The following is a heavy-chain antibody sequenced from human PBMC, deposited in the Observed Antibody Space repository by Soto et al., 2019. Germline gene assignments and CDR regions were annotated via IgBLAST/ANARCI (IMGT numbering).Heavy chain of an antibody. V-gene: IGHV2-26*01. D-gene: IGHD2-15*01. CDR1: GFSLSNARMG. CDR2: IFSNDEK. Sequence: QVTLKESGPVLVKPTETLTLTCTVSGFSLSNARMGVSWIRQPPGKALEWLAHIFSNDEKSYSTSLKSRLTISKDTSKSQVVLNRTNMDPVDTATYYCARIRHQYCSGGSCYSLDYWGQGTLVTVSS. CDR3: ARIRHQYCSGGSCYSLDY. J-gene: IGHJ4*02.